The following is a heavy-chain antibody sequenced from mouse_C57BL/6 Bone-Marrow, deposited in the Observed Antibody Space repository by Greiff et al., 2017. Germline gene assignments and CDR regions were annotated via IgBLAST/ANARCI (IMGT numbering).Heavy chain of an antibody. V-gene: IGHV1-64*01. CDR1: GYTFTSYW. D-gene: IGHD2-1*01. CDR2: ILPNSGST. Sequence: QVQLQQPGAELVKPGASVKLSCKASGYTFTSYWMHWVKQRPGQGLEWIGMILPNSGSTNYNEKFKSKATLTVDKSSSTAYMHLSSLTSEDSAVYYCARSDYGNYEWYFDVWGKGTTVTVSS. CDR3: ARSDYGNYEWYFDV. J-gene: IGHJ1*03.